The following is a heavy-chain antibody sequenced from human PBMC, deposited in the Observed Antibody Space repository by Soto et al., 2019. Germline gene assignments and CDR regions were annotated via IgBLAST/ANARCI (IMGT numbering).Heavy chain of an antibody. Sequence: QMQLVQSGPEVKKPGTSVKVSCKASGFTFTSSAMQWVRQARGQRLEWIGWIVVGSGNTNYAQKFQERVTITRDMSTSTAYMELSSLRSEDTAVYYCAAVGYYYGSDNDAFDIWGQGTMVTVSS. J-gene: IGHJ3*02. D-gene: IGHD3-10*01. CDR1: GFTFTSSA. CDR3: AAVGYYYGSDNDAFDI. V-gene: IGHV1-58*02. CDR2: IVVGSGNT.